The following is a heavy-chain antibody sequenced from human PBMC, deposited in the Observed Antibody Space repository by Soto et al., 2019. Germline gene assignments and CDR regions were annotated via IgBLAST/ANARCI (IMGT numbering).Heavy chain of an antibody. Sequence: SGTLSLTCTFSCSSIRGYYWSWIRQPPGKGLEWIGYMYNTGSTVYNPSFKSRVTISVDTSKNQFSLKLNSVTAADTAVYYCARDLWGYCGTDCYPLDVWGQGTTVT. D-gene: IGHD2-21*02. CDR2: MYNTGST. CDR3: ARDLWGYCGTDCYPLDV. J-gene: IGHJ6*02. V-gene: IGHV4-59*01. CDR1: CSSIRGYY.